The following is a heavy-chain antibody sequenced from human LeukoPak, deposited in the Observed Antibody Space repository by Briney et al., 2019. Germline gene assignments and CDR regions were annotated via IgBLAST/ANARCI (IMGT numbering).Heavy chain of an antibody. Sequence: ASVKVSCKASGYTFTGYYMHWVRQAPGQGLEWMGWINPNSGGTNYAQKFQGRVTMTRDTSISTAYMELSRLRSDDTAVYYCARAALRFLEWSPYYYYGMDVWGQGTTVTVSS. J-gene: IGHJ6*02. CDR3: ARAALRFLEWSPYYYYGMDV. CDR1: GYTFTGYY. V-gene: IGHV1-2*02. CDR2: INPNSGGT. D-gene: IGHD3-3*01.